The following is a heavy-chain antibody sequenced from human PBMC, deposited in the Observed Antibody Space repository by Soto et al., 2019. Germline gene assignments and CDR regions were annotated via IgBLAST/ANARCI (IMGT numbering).Heavy chain of an antibody. Sequence: SGTLALTCSIYSGSFSGYYWSWIRQPPGKGLEWIGEISQSGSTYYNPSLKSRVTISVDTSKNQFSLKLSSVTAADTAVYYCARGYCSSTSCFYYYGMDVWGQGTTVTAP. CDR2: ISQSGST. D-gene: IGHD2-2*01. J-gene: IGHJ6*02. CDR1: SGSFSGYY. V-gene: IGHV4-34*01. CDR3: ARGYCSSTSCFYYYGMDV.